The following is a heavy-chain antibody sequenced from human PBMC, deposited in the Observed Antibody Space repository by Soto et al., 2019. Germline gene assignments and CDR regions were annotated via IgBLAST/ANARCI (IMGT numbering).Heavy chain of an antibody. CDR1: RGSIRRGGFF. Sequence: TPSLARAVPRGSIRRGGFFRGWVRQQPRKGPGCIGYIYYSGSTYYNPSLKSRVTISVDTSKNQFSLKLSSVTAADTAVYYCARGPVARYCSGGSCYPFYFAHWGQGTLVTVSS. V-gene: IGHV4-31*11. CDR2: IYYSGST. D-gene: IGHD2-15*01. CDR3: ARGPVARYCSGGSCYPFYFAH. J-gene: IGHJ4*02.